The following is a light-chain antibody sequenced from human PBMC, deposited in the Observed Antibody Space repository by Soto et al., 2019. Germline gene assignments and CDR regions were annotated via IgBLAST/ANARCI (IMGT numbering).Light chain of an antibody. J-gene: IGKJ5*01. CDR2: GAS. V-gene: IGKV3-20*01. Sequence: EIVLTQSPGTLSLSPGETATLSCRASQSVSSSYLAWYQQKPGQAPRLLIYGASCRATGIPDRFSGSGSGTDFTPTISRLEPEDFVVYYCQQYGTSPPITFGQGTRLEIK. CDR1: QSVSSSY. CDR3: QQYGTSPPIT.